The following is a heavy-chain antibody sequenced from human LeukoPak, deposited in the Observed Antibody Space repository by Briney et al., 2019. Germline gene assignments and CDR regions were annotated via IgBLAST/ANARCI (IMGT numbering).Heavy chain of an antibody. J-gene: IGHJ5*02. CDR2: FDPEDGET. CDR1: GYTLTELS. D-gene: IGHD4-17*01. Sequence: ASVKVSCKVSGYTLTELSMHWVRQAPGKGLEWMGGFDPEDGETIYAQKFQGRVTVTEDTSTDTAYMELSSLRSEDTAVYYCATDLSPEMTTVTTSWFDPWGQGTLVTVSS. CDR3: ATDLSPEMTTVTTSWFDP. V-gene: IGHV1-24*01.